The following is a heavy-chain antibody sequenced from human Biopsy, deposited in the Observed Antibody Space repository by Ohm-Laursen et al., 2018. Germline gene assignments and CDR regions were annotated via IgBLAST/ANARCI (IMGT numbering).Heavy chain of an antibody. CDR2: IYDRGSTA. V-gene: IGHV4-61*01. CDR1: GDSVSSGSFY. J-gene: IGHJ4*02. D-gene: IGHD6-19*01. Sequence: GTLSLTCIVSGDSVSSGSFYWTWIRQPPGQGLEYIGYIYDRGSTANYNPSLESRVTMSVDMPKNQFSLKLSSVTAADTAIYYCARGMRSSGWPYFDSWGQGTMVTVSS. CDR3: ARGMRSSGWPYFDS.